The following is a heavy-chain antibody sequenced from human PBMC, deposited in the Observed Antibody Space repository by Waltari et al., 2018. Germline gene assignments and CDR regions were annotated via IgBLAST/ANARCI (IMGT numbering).Heavy chain of an antibody. CDR3: ARDWTTRGSFDV. Sequence: DVQLVESGGGLVQPGGSLRLSCEASGFTFSDYEMTWVRQAPGKGLDWLSHISGSGFTTYYAGAVKGRFTVSRDNAQNSLFLQMNSLSVDDTALYYCARDWTTRGSFDVWGQGTMVTVSS. J-gene: IGHJ3*01. CDR1: GFTFSDYE. CDR2: ISGSGFTT. V-gene: IGHV3-48*03. D-gene: IGHD1-1*01.